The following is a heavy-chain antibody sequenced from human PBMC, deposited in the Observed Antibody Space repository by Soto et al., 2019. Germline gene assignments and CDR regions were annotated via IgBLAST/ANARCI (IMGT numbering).Heavy chain of an antibody. CDR3: ARKSHDYSNYNWFDP. CDR2: IYYSGST. Sequence: QVQLQESGPGLVKPSQTLSLTCTVSGGSISSGDYYWSWIRQPPGKGLEWIGYIYYSGSTYYNASLKSRVTISVDTSKNQFSLKLSSVTAADTAVYYCARKSHDYSNYNWFDPWGQGTLVTVSS. CDR1: GGSISSGDYY. V-gene: IGHV4-30-4*01. J-gene: IGHJ5*02. D-gene: IGHD4-4*01.